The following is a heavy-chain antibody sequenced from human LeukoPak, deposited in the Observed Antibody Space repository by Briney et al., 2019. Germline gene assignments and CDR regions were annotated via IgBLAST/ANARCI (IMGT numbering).Heavy chain of an antibody. J-gene: IGHJ4*02. D-gene: IGHD6-19*01. Sequence: PSETLSLTCTVSGGSISSYYWSWIRQPPGKGLEWIGYIYYSGSTNYNPSLKSRVTMSVDTSKNQFSLKLSSVTAADTAVYYCARGVAVAGRGFYYWGQGTLVTVSS. V-gene: IGHV4-59*01. CDR2: IYYSGST. CDR3: ARGVAVAGRGFYY. CDR1: GGSISSYY.